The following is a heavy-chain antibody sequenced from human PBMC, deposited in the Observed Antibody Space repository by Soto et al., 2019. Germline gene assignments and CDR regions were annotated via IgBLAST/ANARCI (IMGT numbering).Heavy chain of an antibody. CDR1: VFTISSYL. D-gene: IGHD3-22*01. J-gene: IGHJ6*02. CDR2: ITQDGSEK. V-gene: IGHV3-7*01. CDR3: ARDQCYYDSSGYRTLYYYYGMDV. Sequence: PGWSLRLSCASSVFTISSYLMSWVRPAAGEGLEWVANITQDGSEKYYVDSVKGRITISRDNAKNSLYLQRNRLRAEDTAVYYCARDQCYYDSSGYRTLYYYYGMDVWGQGTTVTVSS.